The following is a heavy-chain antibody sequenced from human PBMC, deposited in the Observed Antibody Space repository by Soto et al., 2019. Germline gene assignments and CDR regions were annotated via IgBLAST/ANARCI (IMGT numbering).Heavy chain of an antibody. D-gene: IGHD3-9*01. J-gene: IGHJ4*02. V-gene: IGHV3-7*01. CDR1: GFTFSSYW. CDR2: IKQDGSEK. CDR3: AREGRYFERNGGDY. Sequence: PGGSLRLSCAASGFTFSSYWMIWVRQAPGKGLEWVANIKQDGSEKYYVDSVKGRFTISRDNAKNSLYLQMNSLRAEDTAVYYCAREGRYFERNGGDYWGQGTLVTVSS.